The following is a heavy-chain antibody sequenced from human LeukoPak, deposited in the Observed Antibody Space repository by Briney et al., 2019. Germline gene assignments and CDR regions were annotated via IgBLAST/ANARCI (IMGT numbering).Heavy chain of an antibody. D-gene: IGHD6-13*01. J-gene: IGHJ4*02. CDR1: GGSFSVYY. V-gene: IGHV4-34*01. CDR3: ARLTLGIADPPRDY. CDR2: INHSGST. Sequence: PSETLSLTCAVYGGSFSVYYWSWIRQPPGKGLEWIGEINHSGSTNYNPSLPSRATLSVDTSKTQFSLKLSSVTAADTAVYYCARLTLGIADPPRDYWGQGTLVTVSS.